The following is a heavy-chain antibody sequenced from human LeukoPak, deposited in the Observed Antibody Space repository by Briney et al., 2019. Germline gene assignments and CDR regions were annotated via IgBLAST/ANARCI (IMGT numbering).Heavy chain of an antibody. D-gene: IGHD6-19*01. Sequence: SVIVSCKASGGTFSRYAISWVRPAPGQGLEWMGGTIPMFGIANYAQKFQGRVTITADESTSTAYMELSSLRSEDTAVYYCARDRPYTGGWRGFDYWGQGTMVTVSS. CDR3: ARDRPYTGGWRGFDY. J-gene: IGHJ4*02. V-gene: IGHV1-69*01. CDR2: TIPMFGIA. CDR1: GGTFSRYA.